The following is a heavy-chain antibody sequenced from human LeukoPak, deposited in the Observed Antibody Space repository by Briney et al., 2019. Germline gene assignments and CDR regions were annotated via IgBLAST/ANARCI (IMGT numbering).Heavy chain of an antibody. D-gene: IGHD6-25*01. V-gene: IGHV4-59*01. CDR1: GGSISSYY. CDR2: IYYSGST. CDR3: ARFPQRHAPWYFDL. J-gene: IGHJ2*01. Sequence: SETLSLTCTVSGGSISSYYWSWIRQPPGKGLEWIGYIYYSGSTNYNPSLKSRVTISVDTSKNQFSLKLSSVTAADTAVYYCARFPQRHAPWYFDLWGRGTLVTVSS.